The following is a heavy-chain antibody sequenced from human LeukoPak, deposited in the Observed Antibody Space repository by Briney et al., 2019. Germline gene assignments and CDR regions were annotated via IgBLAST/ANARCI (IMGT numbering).Heavy chain of an antibody. CDR1: GFTFRNYA. D-gene: IGHD4-23*01. J-gene: IGHJ4*02. CDR2: ISGSGGST. Sequence: GGSLRLSCAASGFTFRNYAMNWVRQAPGKGLEWVSAISGSGGSTYYADSVRGRFTISRDNSRNALYLQLSRLRVDDTAFYYCPKPLLTPGNWGPGTLVTVSS. V-gene: IGHV3-23*01. CDR3: PKPLLTPGN.